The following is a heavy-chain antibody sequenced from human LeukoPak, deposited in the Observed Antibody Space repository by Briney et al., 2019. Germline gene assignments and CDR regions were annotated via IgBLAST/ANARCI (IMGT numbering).Heavy chain of an antibody. J-gene: IGHJ4*02. Sequence: ASVKVSCKASGYTFTSYYMHWVRQAPGQGLEWTGIINPSGGSTSYAQKFQGRVTMTRDTPTSTVYMELSSLRSEDTAVYYCARAEQLAEFDYWGQGTLVTVSS. CDR1: GYTFTSYY. V-gene: IGHV1-46*01. D-gene: IGHD6-6*01. CDR3: ARAEQLAEFDY. CDR2: INPSGGST.